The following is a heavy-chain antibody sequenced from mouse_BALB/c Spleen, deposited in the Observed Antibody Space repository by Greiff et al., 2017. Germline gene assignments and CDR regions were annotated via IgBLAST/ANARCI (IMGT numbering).Heavy chain of an antibody. Sequence: DVHLVESGGGLVKPGGSLKLSCAASGFTFSSYAMSWVRQSPEKRLEWVAEISSGGSYTYYPDTVTGRFTISRDNAKNTLYLEMSSLRSEDTAMYYCARDGDAMDYWGQGTSVTVSS. V-gene: IGHV5-9-4*01. CDR3: ARDGDAMDY. CDR1: GFTFSSYA. CDR2: ISSGGSYT. J-gene: IGHJ4*01.